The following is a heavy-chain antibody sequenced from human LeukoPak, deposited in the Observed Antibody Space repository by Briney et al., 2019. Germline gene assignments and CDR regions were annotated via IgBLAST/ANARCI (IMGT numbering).Heavy chain of an antibody. CDR2: FYYSGST. V-gene: IGHV4-30-4*07. CDR3: ARMDIVATTEYYFDY. D-gene: IGHD5-12*01. CDR1: GGSISRGGYS. J-gene: IGHJ4*02. Sequence: SQTLSLTCAVSGGSISRGGYSWSWIRQPPGKGLEWIGYFYYSGSTYYNPSLKSRVTISVDTSKNHLSLKLSSVTAADTAVYYCARMDIVATTEYYFDYWGQGTLVTVSS.